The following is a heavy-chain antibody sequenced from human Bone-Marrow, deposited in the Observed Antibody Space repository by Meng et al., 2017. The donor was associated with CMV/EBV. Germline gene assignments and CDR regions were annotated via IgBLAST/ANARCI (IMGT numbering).Heavy chain of an antibody. Sequence: ASVKVSCKASGYTFTSYAMHWVRQAPGQRLEWMGWSNAGNGNTNYAQKLQGRVTMTTDTSTSTAYMELRSLRSDDTAVYYCARDPGVTRIYYGMDVWGQGTTVTVSS. J-gene: IGHJ6*02. CDR3: ARDPGVTRIYYGMDV. V-gene: IGHV1-3*01. CDR1: GYTFTSYA. D-gene: IGHD4-11*01. CDR2: SNAGNGNT.